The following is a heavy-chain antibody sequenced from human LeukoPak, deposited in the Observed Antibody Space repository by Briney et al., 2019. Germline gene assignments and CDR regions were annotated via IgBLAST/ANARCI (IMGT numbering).Heavy chain of an antibody. V-gene: IGHV4-34*01. J-gene: IGHJ4*02. D-gene: IGHD3-9*01. CDR1: GGSFSGYY. CDR3: ARTIHYDILTGYRHLYYFDY. CDR2: INHSGST. Sequence: KASETLSLTCAVYGGSFSGYYWSWIRQPPGKGLEWIGEINHSGSTNYNPSLKSRVTISVDTSKNQFSLKLSSVTAADTAVYYCARTIHYDILTGYRHLYYFDYWGQGTLVTVSS.